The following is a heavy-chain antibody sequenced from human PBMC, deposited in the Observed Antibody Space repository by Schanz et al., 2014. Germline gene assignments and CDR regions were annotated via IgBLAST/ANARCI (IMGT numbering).Heavy chain of an antibody. V-gene: IGHV1-69*04. CDR2: IIPNLGSA. D-gene: IGHD3-3*01. CDR3: ARGNTIFGVVILGWLDP. Sequence: QVQLVQSGAEVKKPGSSVTVSCKASGDTLSSYGISWVRQAPGQGLEWMGRIIPNLGSANCAQKFQGRVTITADKSTSTVYMELSSLRSEDTAIYYCARGNTIFGVVILGWLDPWGQGTLVTVSS. CDR1: GDTLSSYG. J-gene: IGHJ5*02.